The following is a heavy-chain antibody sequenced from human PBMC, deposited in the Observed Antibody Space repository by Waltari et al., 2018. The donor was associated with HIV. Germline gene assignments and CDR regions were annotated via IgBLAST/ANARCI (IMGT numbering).Heavy chain of an antibody. V-gene: IGHV3-30-3*01. D-gene: IGHD5-12*01. J-gene: IGHJ4*02. CDR3: ARGGGYSSSYYFDY. Sequence: QVQLVESGGGVVQPGRSLRLSCAASGFTFSSYAMHWVRQAPGKGLEWGAVISYDGSNKYYADSVKGRFTIARDNSKNTLYLQMNSLRAEDTSVYYCARGGGYSSSYYFDYWGQGTLVTVSS. CDR1: GFTFSSYA. CDR2: ISYDGSNK.